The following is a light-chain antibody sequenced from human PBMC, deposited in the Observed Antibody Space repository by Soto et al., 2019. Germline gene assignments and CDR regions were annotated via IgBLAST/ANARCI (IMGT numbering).Light chain of an antibody. Sequence: EDVLTPSPDNLSLSPGETATLSCRASQSVDRYVAWYQQKVGQPPRLLIYHAYTRATGVGARFAGSGSATDFTLTSTSLEPEEFAIYYCQQRAKWPSTFGPGNKVYMK. CDR1: QSVDRY. CDR3: QQRAKWPST. V-gene: IGKV3-11*01. J-gene: IGKJ2*02. CDR2: HAY.